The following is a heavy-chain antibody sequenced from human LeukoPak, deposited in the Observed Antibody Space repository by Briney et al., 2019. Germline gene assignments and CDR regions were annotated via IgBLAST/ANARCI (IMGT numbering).Heavy chain of an antibody. V-gene: IGHV4-4*07. D-gene: IGHD3-22*01. CDR3: AREGDYYDTSGTLDY. Sequence: PSETLSLTCTVSGGSFSSYYWSWIRKPAGKGLEWIGRIYTSGSTNDNPSLKSRVTISVDTSKNQFSLKLSSVTAADTAVYYCAREGDYYDTSGTLDYWGQGTLVTVSS. CDR2: IYTSGST. J-gene: IGHJ4*02. CDR1: GGSFSSYY.